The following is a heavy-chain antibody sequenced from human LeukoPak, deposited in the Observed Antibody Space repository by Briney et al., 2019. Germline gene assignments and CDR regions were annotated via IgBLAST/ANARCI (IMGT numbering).Heavy chain of an antibody. V-gene: IGHV4-34*01. Sequence: PSETLSLTYAVYGGSFSGYYWSWIRQPPGKGLEWIGEINHSGSTNCNPSLKSRVTISVDTSKNQFSLKLSSVTAADTAVYYCARGYSSRYYYYYYYMDVWGKGTTVTVSS. CDR2: INHSGST. CDR3: ARGYSSRYYYYYYYMDV. D-gene: IGHD4-11*01. CDR1: GGSFSGYY. J-gene: IGHJ6*03.